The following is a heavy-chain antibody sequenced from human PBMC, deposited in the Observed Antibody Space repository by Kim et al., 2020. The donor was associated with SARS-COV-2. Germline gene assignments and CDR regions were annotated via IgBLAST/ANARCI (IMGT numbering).Heavy chain of an antibody. J-gene: IGHJ2*01. CDR3: ARAGYYGSGRRGYFDL. CDR1: GGTFSSYA. D-gene: IGHD3-10*01. Sequence: SVKVSCKASGGTFSSYAISWVRQAPGQGLEWMGRIIPILGIANYAQKFQGRVTITADKSTSTAYMELSSLRSEDTAVYYCARAGYYGSGRRGYFDLWGRGTLVTVSS. V-gene: IGHV1-69*04. CDR2: IIPILGIA.